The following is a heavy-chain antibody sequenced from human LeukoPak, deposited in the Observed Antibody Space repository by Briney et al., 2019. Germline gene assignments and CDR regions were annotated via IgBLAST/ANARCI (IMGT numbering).Heavy chain of an antibody. Sequence: PSETLSLTCAVYGGSFSGYYWSWIRQPPGKGLEWIGEINHSGSTNYNPSLKSRVTISVDTSKNQFSLKLSSVTAADTAVYYCARIGPIAVAGTFFDYWGQGTLVTVSS. V-gene: IGHV4-34*01. J-gene: IGHJ4*02. CDR1: GGSFSGYY. CDR3: ARIGPIAVAGTFFDY. D-gene: IGHD6-19*01. CDR2: INHSGST.